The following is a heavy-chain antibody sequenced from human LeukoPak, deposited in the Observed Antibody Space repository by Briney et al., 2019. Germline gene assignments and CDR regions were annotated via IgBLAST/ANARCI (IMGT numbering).Heavy chain of an antibody. CDR3: ARGIPQTGVMLDY. Sequence: PGGSLRLSCAASGFTFSSYSMNWVRQAPGKGLEWVSYISSDSRTIYYADSVKGRFTISRDNAKNSLYLQMKSLRDEDTAVYYCARGIPQTGVMLDYWGQGTLVTVPS. CDR2: ISSDSRTI. V-gene: IGHV3-48*02. J-gene: IGHJ4*02. D-gene: IGHD2-21*01. CDR1: GFTFSSYS.